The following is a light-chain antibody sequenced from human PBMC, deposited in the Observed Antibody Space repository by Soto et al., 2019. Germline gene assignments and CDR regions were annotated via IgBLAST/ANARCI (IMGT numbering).Light chain of an antibody. Sequence: DIQMTQSPSTLSASVGERVTITCRASQSISRWLAWYQQKPGKAPQALIYDASSLKSGVPSRFSGNGSGTEFTHTISSLQPDDFATYYCQQYNTYSTFGQGTRLEIK. J-gene: IGKJ5*01. CDR3: QQYNTYST. V-gene: IGKV1-5*01. CDR2: DAS. CDR1: QSISRW.